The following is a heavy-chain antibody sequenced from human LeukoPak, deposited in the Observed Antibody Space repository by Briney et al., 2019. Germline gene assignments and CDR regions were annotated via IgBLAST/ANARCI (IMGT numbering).Heavy chain of an antibody. Sequence: GASVKVSCKASGYTFTSYDINWVRQATGQGLEWMGWMNPNSGNTGYAQKFQGRVTMTRNTSISTAYMELSSLRSEDTAVYYCARDPPLSGWYLENDHWGQGTLVTVSS. D-gene: IGHD6-19*01. CDR3: ARDPPLSGWYLENDH. V-gene: IGHV1-8*01. J-gene: IGHJ5*02. CDR2: MNPNSGNT. CDR1: GYTFTSYD.